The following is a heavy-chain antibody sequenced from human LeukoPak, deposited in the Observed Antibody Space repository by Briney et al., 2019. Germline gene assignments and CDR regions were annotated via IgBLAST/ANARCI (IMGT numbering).Heavy chain of an antibody. CDR3: ARDQGYCSSTSCYGVY. CDR2: FNPENGNT. CDR1: GYSFVGYG. V-gene: IGHV1-18*01. J-gene: IGHJ4*02. D-gene: IGHD2-2*01. Sequence: ASVKVSFKASGYSFVGYGITWVRQAPGQGLEWMGWFNPENGNTNYAQKVQGRVTMTTDTSTSTAYMELRSLRSDDTAVYYCARDQGYCSSTSCYGVYWGQGTRVTVSS.